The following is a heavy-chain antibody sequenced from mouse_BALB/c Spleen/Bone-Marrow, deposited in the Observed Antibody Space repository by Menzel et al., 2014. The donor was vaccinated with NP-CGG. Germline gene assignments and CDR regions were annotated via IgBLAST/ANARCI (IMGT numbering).Heavy chain of an antibody. CDR3: TRSYYGNHFDV. D-gene: IGHD2-1*01. V-gene: IGHV1S81*02. CDR1: GYTFTSYY. CDR2: INPSNGGT. J-gene: IGHJ1*01. Sequence: LVESGAELVKPGASVKLSCKASGYTFTSYYMYWVKQRPGQGLEWIGEINPSNGGTNFNEKFKSKATLTVDKSSSTAYMQLSSLTSEDSAVYYCTRSYYGNHFDVWGAGTTVTVSS.